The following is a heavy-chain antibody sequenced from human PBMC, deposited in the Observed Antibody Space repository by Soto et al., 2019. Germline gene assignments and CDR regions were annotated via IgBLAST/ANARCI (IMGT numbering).Heavy chain of an antibody. CDR1: GYTFPNHW. J-gene: IGHJ6*02. V-gene: IGHV5-51*01. D-gene: IGHD1-26*01. CDR2: VFPGDSDT. Sequence: GESLKISCKGFGYTFPNHWTNWVRLVPGKGLEWMGIVFPGDSDTRYSPSLQGQVIISVDKSISTAYLQWTRLKASDTAIYYCAKSIEGGSMDVWGQGTTVTVSS. CDR3: AKSIEGGSMDV.